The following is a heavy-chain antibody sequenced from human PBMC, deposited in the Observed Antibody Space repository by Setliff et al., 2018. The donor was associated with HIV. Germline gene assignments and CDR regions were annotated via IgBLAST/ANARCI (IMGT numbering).Heavy chain of an antibody. CDR1: GFTFSTYA. D-gene: IGHD3-3*01. CDR3: AKQRYYDGNDGFDV. Sequence: GGSLRLSCVASGFTFSTYAINWVRLPPGKGLEWVSSISGSGFAYYADSVKGRFIISRDSSKNTLFLQMDSLRAEDTALYYCAKQRYYDGNDGFDVWGQGTMVTVSS. V-gene: IGHV3-23*01. CDR2: ISGSGFA. J-gene: IGHJ3*01.